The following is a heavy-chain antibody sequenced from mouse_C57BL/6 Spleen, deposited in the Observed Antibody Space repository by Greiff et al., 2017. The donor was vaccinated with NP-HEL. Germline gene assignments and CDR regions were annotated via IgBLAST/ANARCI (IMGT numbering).Heavy chain of an antibody. V-gene: IGHV1-18*01. CDR1: GYTFTDYN. D-gene: IGHD1-1*01. Sequence: VQLQQSGPELVKPGASVKIPCKASGYTFTDYNMDWVKQSHGKSLEWIGDINPNNGGTIYNQKFKGKATLTVDKSSSTAYMELRSLTSEDTAVYYCARYGFITTVVATWYWYFDVWGTGTTVTVSS. CDR2: INPNNGGT. CDR3: ARYGFITTVVATWYWYFDV. J-gene: IGHJ1*03.